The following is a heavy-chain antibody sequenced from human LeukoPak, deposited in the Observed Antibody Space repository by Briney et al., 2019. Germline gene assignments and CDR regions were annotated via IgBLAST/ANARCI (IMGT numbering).Heavy chain of an antibody. CDR1: GFTFSNYA. CDR3: AKVSLVATVADY. J-gene: IGHJ4*02. D-gene: IGHD5-12*01. CDR2: ISGSGDKT. V-gene: IGHV3-23*01. Sequence: GGSLRLSCAASGFTFSNYAMSWVRQAPGKGLAWVSGISGSGDKTYYADSVKGRFTISRDNSKNTLYLQMNSLRAEDTAVYYCAKVSLVATVADYWGQGTLVTVSS.